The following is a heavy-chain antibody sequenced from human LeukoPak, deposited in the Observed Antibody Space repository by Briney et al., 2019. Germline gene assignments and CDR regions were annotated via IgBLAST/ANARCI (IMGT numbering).Heavy chain of an antibody. Sequence: GGSLRLSCAASGFTFSSYGMHWVPQSPGKGVEWLAVISYDGNNKYYADSVKGRFTISRDNPKNTLYLQMNSLRPEDTAVYYCAKDRETWIQSFYFDYWGQGTLVTVSS. CDR1: GFTFSSYG. J-gene: IGHJ4*02. V-gene: IGHV3-30*18. CDR2: ISYDGNNK. CDR3: AKDRETWIQSFYFDY. D-gene: IGHD5-18*01.